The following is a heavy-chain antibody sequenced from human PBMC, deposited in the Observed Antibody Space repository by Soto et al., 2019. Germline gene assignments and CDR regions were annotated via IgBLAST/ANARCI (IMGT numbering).Heavy chain of an antibody. Sequence: SETLSLTCTVSGDSLSSGYYYWSWIRQPPGKGLEWIGYIYYSGSTYYNPSLKSRVTISVDTSKNQFSLKLSSVTAADTAVYYCARARGARYFDYWGQGTLVTVSS. V-gene: IGHV4-30-4*01. D-gene: IGHD2-15*01. J-gene: IGHJ4*02. CDR1: GDSLSSGYYY. CDR2: IYYSGST. CDR3: ARARGARYFDY.